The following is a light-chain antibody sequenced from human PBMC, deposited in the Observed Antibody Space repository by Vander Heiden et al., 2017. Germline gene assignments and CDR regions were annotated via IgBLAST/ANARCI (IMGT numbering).Light chain of an antibody. CDR3: VLYVGSGIWV. CDR1: SGSVSTTNC. CDR2: STN. J-gene: IGLJ3*02. Sequence: QTVVTQEPSLSVSPGGTVTLTCGLSSGSVSTTNCPNWFQQTPGQAPRTLIFSTNSRSSGVPDRFSGSILGNKAALTITGAQADDESDYYCVLYVGSGIWVFGGGTRLTVL. V-gene: IGLV8-61*01.